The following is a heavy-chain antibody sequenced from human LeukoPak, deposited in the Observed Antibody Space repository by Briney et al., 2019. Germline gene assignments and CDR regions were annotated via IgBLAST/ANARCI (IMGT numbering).Heavy chain of an antibody. J-gene: IGHJ6*02. D-gene: IGHD4-11*01. CDR3: ARGPHDYSNYYYYGMDV. Sequence: ASVKVSCKASGGTFSSYTISWVRQAPGQGLEWMGRIIPILGIANYAQKFQGRVTITADKSTSTAYMELSSPRSEDTAVYYCARGPHDYSNYYYYGMDVWGQGTTVTVSS. CDR2: IIPILGIA. CDR1: GGTFSSYT. V-gene: IGHV1-69*02.